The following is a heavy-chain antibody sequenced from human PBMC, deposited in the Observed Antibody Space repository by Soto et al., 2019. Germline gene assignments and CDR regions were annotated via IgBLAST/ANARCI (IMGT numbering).Heavy chain of an antibody. D-gene: IGHD1-1*01. J-gene: IGHJ4*02. Sequence: QVQLVESGGGVVQPGESLRLSCAASGFMFSNHGMHWVRQAPGKGLEWVAVIWSDGNNKYYADSVKGRFTISRDNSKKPVHVQMNSLRAEDTAVYYCVRGDNWNDEASGYWGQGTLVTVSS. CDR2: IWSDGNNK. V-gene: IGHV3-33*01. CDR3: VRGDNWNDEASGY. CDR1: GFMFSNHG.